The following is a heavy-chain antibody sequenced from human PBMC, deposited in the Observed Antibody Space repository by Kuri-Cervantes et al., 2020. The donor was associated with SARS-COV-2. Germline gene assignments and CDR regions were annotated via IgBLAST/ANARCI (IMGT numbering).Heavy chain of an antibody. Sequence: GGSLRLSCAASGFTFSSYDMHGVRQATGKGLEWVSGMSWNSNNIGYADSVKGRFTVSRDNARNSLYLQMNSLRPEDTAFYYCAKDRAALLGYTFGPDLDYWGQGTQVTVSS. D-gene: IGHD5-18*01. CDR2: MSWNSNNI. V-gene: IGHV3-9*01. J-gene: IGHJ4*02. CDR1: GFTFSSYD. CDR3: AKDRAALLGYTFGPDLDY.